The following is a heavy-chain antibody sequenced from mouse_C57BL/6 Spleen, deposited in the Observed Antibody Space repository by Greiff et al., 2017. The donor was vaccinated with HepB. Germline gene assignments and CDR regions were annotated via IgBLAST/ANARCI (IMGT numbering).Heavy chain of an antibody. CDR2: IYPSDSET. D-gene: IGHD2-4*01. J-gene: IGHJ3*01. V-gene: IGHV1-61*01. CDR3: ARSDYDRFAY. Sequence: QVQLQQPGAELVRPGSSVKLSCKASGYTFTSYWMDWVKQRPGQGLEWIGNIYPSDSETHYNQKFKDKATLTVDKSSSTAYMQLSSLTSEDSAVYYCARSDYDRFAYWGQGTLVTFSA. CDR1: GYTFTSYW.